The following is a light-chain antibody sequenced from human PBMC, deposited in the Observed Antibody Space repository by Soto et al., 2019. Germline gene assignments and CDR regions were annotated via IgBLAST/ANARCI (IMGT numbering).Light chain of an antibody. CDR2: KIS. CDR3: MQATHSPWA. J-gene: IGKJ1*01. V-gene: IGKV2-24*01. CDR1: QSLVQSDGNTY. Sequence: IVLTQAPLSSPVTLGQPASISCRSSQSLVQSDGNTYLSWLHQRPGQPPRLLIYKISKRFSGDTDRFSGSGAGTDFTLTITRVEAEDVGVYYCMQATHSPWAFGQVNKVEIK.